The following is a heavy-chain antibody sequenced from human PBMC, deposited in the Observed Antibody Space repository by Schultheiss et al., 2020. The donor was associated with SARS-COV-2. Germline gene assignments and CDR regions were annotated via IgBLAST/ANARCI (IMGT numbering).Heavy chain of an antibody. V-gene: IGHV4-59*12. J-gene: IGHJ5*02. Sequence: SETLSLTCTVSGGSITSSYWSWIRQPPGKGLEWIGYIYYSGSTNYNPSLKSRVTISVDTSKNQFSLKLSSVTAADTAVYYCARGGWFDPWGQGTLVTVSS. CDR3: ARGGWFDP. CDR2: IYYSGST. CDR1: GGSITSSY.